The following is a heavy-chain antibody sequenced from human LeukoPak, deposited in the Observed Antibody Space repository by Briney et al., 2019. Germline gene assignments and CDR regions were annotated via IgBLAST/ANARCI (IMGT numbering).Heavy chain of an antibody. V-gene: IGHV3-33*03. Sequence: PGGSLRLSCAASGFTFSSYGMHWVRQAPGKGLEWVAVIWYDGSNKYYADSVKGRFTISRDNSKNTLYLQMNSLRAEDTAVCYCAKDRSGVAVAGSLFDYWGQGTLVTVSS. CDR3: AKDRSGVAVAGSLFDY. D-gene: IGHD6-19*01. J-gene: IGHJ4*02. CDR1: GFTFSSYG. CDR2: IWYDGSNK.